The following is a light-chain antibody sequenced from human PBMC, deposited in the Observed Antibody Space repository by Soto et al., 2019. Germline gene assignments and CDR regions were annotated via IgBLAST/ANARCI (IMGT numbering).Light chain of an antibody. Sequence: EIVLTQSPATLSVSPGERATLSCRASQSVSGDLAWYHHKPGQAPRLLIYGASSRATGIPDRFSGSGSGTDFTLTISRLEPEDFAVYYCQQYGTSPLTFGGGTKVDIK. CDR1: QSVSGD. V-gene: IGKV3-20*01. J-gene: IGKJ4*01. CDR3: QQYGTSPLT. CDR2: GAS.